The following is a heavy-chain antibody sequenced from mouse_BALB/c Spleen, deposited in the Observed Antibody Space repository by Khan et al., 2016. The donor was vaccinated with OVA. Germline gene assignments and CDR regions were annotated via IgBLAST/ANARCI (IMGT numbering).Heavy chain of an antibody. J-gene: IGHJ3*01. CDR2: INPSNGYT. CDR1: GYTFTSYT. Sequence: QVQRKQDGAELARPGASVNMSCKASGYTFTSYTIHWIQLRPGQGLEWIGFINPSNGYTNHNHMIKHMATSTANKSSTIFLMQLSSLTSVDSAVYNCVRDGAYHRNDGWFAYWGQGTLVTVSA. D-gene: IGHD2-14*01. V-gene: IGHV1-4*01. CDR3: VRDGAYHRNDGWFAY.